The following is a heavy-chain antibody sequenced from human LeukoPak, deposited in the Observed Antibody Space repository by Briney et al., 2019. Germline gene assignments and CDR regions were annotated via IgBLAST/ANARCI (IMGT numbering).Heavy chain of an antibody. V-gene: IGHV3-15*01. Sequence: GGSLRLSCAASGFTFSNAWMSWVRQAPGKGVEWVGRIKSKTDGGTTDYAAPVKGRFTISRDDSKNTLYLQMNSLKTEDTAVYYCTTGGVLAYCGGDCYSNYWGQGTLVTVSS. D-gene: IGHD2-21*02. CDR3: TTGGVLAYCGGDCYSNY. J-gene: IGHJ4*02. CDR1: GFTFSNAW. CDR2: IKSKTDGGTT.